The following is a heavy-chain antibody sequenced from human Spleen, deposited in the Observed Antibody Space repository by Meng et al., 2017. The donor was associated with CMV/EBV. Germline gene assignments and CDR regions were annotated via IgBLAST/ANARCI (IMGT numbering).Heavy chain of an antibody. J-gene: IGHJ4*02. CDR3: ARGPISDY. V-gene: IGHV4-34*01. Sequence: GSLRLSCAVYGGSFNDYYWSWIRQPPGKGLEWIGEINHSGSSNYNPSLKSRVTISVDTSKNQFSLKLSSVTAADTAVYYCARGPISDYWGQGTLVTVSS. D-gene: IGHD3-3*02. CDR1: GGSFNDYY. CDR2: INHSGSS.